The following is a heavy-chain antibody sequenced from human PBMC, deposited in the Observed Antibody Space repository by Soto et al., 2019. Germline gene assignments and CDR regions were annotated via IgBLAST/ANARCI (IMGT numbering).Heavy chain of an antibody. CDR2: INPNSGGT. CDR3: ARGGLRYSSYYYYYMDV. Sequence: GASVKVSCKASGYTFTGYYMHWVRQAPGQGREWMGWINPNSGGTNYAQKFQGWVTMTRDTSISTAYMELSRLRSDDTAVYYCARGGLRYSSYYYYYMDVWGKGTTVTVSS. V-gene: IGHV1-2*04. D-gene: IGHD3-9*01. J-gene: IGHJ6*03. CDR1: GYTFTGYY.